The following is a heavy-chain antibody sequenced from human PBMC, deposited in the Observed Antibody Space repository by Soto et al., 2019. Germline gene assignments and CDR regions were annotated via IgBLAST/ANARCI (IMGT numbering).Heavy chain of an antibody. D-gene: IGHD6-19*01. CDR3: AKDARAVAGMAFDY. J-gene: IGHJ4*02. Sequence: GGSLRLSCAASGFTFDDYAMHWVRQAPGKGLERVTGISWNSGSIGYADSVKGRFTISRDNAKNSLYLQMSSLRAEDTALYYCAKDARAVAGMAFDYWGQGTLVTVSS. CDR1: GFTFDDYA. CDR2: ISWNSGSI. V-gene: IGHV3-9*01.